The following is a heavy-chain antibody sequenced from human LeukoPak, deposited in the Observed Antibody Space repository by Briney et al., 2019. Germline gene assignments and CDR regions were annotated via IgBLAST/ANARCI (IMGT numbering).Heavy chain of an antibody. Sequence: SQTLSLTCAISGDSVSSAAWNWIRQSPSRGLEWLGRTYYRSKWYNDYAVSVKGRITINPDTSKNQFSLQLNSVTPEDTAVYYCARGGIGYCTSSSCYFDYWGQGTLVTVSS. CDR3: ARGGIGYCTSSSCYFDY. CDR2: TYYRSKWYN. CDR1: GDSVSSAA. V-gene: IGHV6-1*01. J-gene: IGHJ4*02. D-gene: IGHD2-2*01.